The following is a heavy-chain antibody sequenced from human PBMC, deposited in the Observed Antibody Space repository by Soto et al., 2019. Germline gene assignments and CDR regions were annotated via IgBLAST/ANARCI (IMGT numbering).Heavy chain of an antibody. D-gene: IGHD1-26*01. CDR3: ASSSGNNYGVGTNYYFDY. V-gene: IGHV1-69*06. J-gene: IGHJ4*02. CDR2: IIPIFGTA. CDR1: GGTFSTYS. Sequence: QVQLVQSGAEVKKPGSSVKVSCKTSGGTFSTYSIVWVRQAPGEGLEWMGGIIPIFGTANYAQKFQDRATITADKSTNTAFMELSSLKSEDTAMYYCASSSGNNYGVGTNYYFDYWGQGTLVTVSS.